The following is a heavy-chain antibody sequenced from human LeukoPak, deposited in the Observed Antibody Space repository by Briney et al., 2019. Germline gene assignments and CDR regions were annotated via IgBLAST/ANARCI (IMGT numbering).Heavy chain of an antibody. V-gene: IGHV1-69*13. CDR1: GGTFSSYA. D-gene: IGHD3-22*01. Sequence: SVKVSCKASGGTFSSYAISWVRQAPGQGLEWMGGIIPIFGTANYAQKFQGRVTITADESTSTAYMELSSLRSEDTAVYYCARGYYDSSGSFDYWGQGTLVTVSS. CDR3: ARGYYDSSGSFDY. J-gene: IGHJ4*02. CDR2: IIPIFGTA.